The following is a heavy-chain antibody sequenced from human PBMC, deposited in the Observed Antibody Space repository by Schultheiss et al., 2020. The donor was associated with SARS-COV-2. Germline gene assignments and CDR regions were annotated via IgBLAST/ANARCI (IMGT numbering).Heavy chain of an antibody. CDR3: TKTYYDFWSGYYTGHWFDP. J-gene: IGHJ5*02. D-gene: IGHD3-3*01. V-gene: IGHV3-15*01. Sequence: GESLKISCAASGFTFSNAWMSWVRQAPGKGLEWVGRIKSKTDGGTTDYAAPVKGRFTISRDDSKNTLYLQMNSLKTEDTAVYYCTKTYYDFWSGYYTGHWFDPWGQGTLVTVSS. CDR2: IKSKTDGGTT. CDR1: GFTFSNAW.